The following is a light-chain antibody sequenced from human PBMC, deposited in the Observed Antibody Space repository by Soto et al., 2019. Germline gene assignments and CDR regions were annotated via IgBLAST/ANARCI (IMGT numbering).Light chain of an antibody. CDR1: QRVTNR. V-gene: IGKV1-5*03. Sequence: DIQLTQFPSTLSASAGDKVTITCRASQRVTNRLAWFQQKSGEAPKLLIYKASSLENGVPSRFSGSGSGTEFTLTISSLQPGDFATYYCHQYFTYSWTFGQGTKVEIK. J-gene: IGKJ1*01. CDR2: KAS. CDR3: HQYFTYSWT.